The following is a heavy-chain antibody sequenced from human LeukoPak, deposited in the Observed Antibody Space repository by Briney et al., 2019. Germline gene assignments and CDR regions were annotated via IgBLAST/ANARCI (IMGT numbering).Heavy chain of an antibody. J-gene: IGHJ4*02. CDR1: GFTFSSYT. D-gene: IGHD5-24*01. CDR3: AKSGYNRFDY. CDR2: INSDGSST. V-gene: IGHV3-74*01. Sequence: GGSLRLSCAASGFTFSSYTLTWVRQAPGKGLVWVSRINSDGSSTNYADSVKGRFTISRDNAKNTLYLQMNSLRAEDTAVYYCAKSGYNRFDYWGQGTLVTVSS.